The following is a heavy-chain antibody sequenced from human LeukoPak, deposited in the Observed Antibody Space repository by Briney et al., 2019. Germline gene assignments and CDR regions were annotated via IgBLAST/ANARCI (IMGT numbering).Heavy chain of an antibody. CDR1: GYTLTELS. D-gene: IGHD1-26*01. CDR3: ATVRGSYLRAINYFDY. CDR2: FDPEDGET. Sequence: ASVKVSCKVSGYTLTELSMHWVRQAPGKGLEWMGGFDPEDGETIYAQKFQGRVTMTEDTSTDTAYMELSSLRSEDTAVYYCATVRGSYLRAINYFDYWGQGILVTVSS. J-gene: IGHJ4*02. V-gene: IGHV1-24*01.